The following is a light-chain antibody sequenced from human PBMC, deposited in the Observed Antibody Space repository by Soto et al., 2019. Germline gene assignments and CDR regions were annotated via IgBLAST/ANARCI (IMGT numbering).Light chain of an antibody. V-gene: IGKV3-15*01. CDR2: GAS. CDR1: QSVSSN. Sequence: EIVITQSPATLSVSPGERATLSCRASQSVSSNLAWYQQKPGQAPRLLIYGASTRATGIPARFSGSGSGTEFPLTINRLQSEDFAVYYCQRYNNWPLTFGGGTKV. J-gene: IGKJ4*01. CDR3: QRYNNWPLT.